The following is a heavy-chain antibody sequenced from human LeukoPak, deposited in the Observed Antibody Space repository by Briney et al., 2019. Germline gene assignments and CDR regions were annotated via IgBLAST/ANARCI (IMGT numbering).Heavy chain of an antibody. J-gene: IGHJ4*02. V-gene: IGHV4-59*01. CDR2: IYYSGST. D-gene: IGHD4-17*01. CDR3: ARAGDDYGDYRHDY. Sequence: SETLSLTCTVSGGSISSYYWSWIRQPPGKGLGWIGYIYYSGSTNYNPSLKSRVTISVDTSKNQFSLKLSSVTAADTAVYYCARAGDDYGDYRHDYWGQGTLVTVSS. CDR1: GGSISSYY.